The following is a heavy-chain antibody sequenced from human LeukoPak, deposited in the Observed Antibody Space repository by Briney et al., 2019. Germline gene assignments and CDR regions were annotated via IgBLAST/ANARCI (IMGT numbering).Heavy chain of an antibody. CDR3: ARAQELGIFDY. J-gene: IGHJ4*02. Sequence: ASVKVSCKTSGYTFIGYYIHWVRQAPGQGLEWMGIINPSGGSTRYAQKFQGRVTMTRDTSTSTLYMELSSLRSEDTAVYYCARAQELGIFDYWGQGTLATVSS. D-gene: IGHD6-13*01. CDR1: GYTFIGYY. V-gene: IGHV1-46*01. CDR2: INPSGGST.